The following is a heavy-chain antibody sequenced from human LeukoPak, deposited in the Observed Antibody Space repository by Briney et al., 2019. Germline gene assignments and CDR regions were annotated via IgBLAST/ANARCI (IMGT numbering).Heavy chain of an antibody. Sequence: SETLSLTCSVSGASTTSYYWNWIRQAPGKGLEWIGYIYSSGSTNYNPSLKSRVTISVDTSKNQFSLKLSSVTAADTAVYYCATRRGYCSGGNCNYYFDYWGQGTLVTVSS. J-gene: IGHJ4*02. D-gene: IGHD2-15*01. CDR2: IYSSGST. CDR3: ATRRGYCSGGNCNYYFDY. CDR1: GASTTSYY. V-gene: IGHV4-59*01.